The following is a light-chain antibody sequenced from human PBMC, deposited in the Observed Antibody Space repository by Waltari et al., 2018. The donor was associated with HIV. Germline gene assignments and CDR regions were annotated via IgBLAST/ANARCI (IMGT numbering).Light chain of an antibody. Sequence: NVLTQSPGTLSLSPGERATLSCRASQNVNSNYFAWYQQRPGQAPRLLIYGASTRATGIPDRFSGSGSGTDFTLTISRLEPEDFAVFYCQQYGSSPITFGGGTKVEIK. CDR3: QQYGSSPIT. V-gene: IGKV3-20*01. J-gene: IGKJ4*01. CDR1: QNVNSNY. CDR2: GAS.